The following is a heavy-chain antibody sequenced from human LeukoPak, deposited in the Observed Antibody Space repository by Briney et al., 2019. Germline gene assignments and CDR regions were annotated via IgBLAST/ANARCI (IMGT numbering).Heavy chain of an antibody. D-gene: IGHD6-19*01. CDR1: GGSFSGYY. CDR3: ARVIAVAGTSLDY. V-gene: IGHV4-34*01. J-gene: IGHJ4*02. Sequence: SETLSLTCAVSGGSFSGYYWSWIRQPPGKGLEWIGEINHSGSTNYNPSLKSRVTISVDTSKNQFSLKLSSVTAADTAVYYCARVIAVAGTSLDYWGQGTLVTVSS. CDR2: INHSGST.